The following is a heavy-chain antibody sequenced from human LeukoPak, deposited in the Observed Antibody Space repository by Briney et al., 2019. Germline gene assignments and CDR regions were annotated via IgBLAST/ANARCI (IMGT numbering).Heavy chain of an antibody. CDR1: GFHFSSYE. Sequence: GGSLRLSCAVSGFHFSSYEMNWVRQAPGKGVEWVAFTTGSGGTTHYADSMKGRFTISRDNAKNLLFLQMNSLRVEDTAVYYCARLQPYYYYMDVWGRGTTVTVSS. V-gene: IGHV3-48*03. J-gene: IGHJ6*03. CDR2: TTGSGGTT. CDR3: ARLQPYYYYMDV.